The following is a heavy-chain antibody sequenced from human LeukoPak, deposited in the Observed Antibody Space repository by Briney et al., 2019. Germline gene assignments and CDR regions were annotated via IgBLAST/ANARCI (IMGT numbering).Heavy chain of an antibody. J-gene: IGHJ4*02. CDR2: ISYDGSNK. CDR1: GFTFSSYA. V-gene: IGHV3-30-3*01. Sequence: PGGSLRLSCAASGFTFSSYAMHWVRQAPGKGLEWVAVISYDGSNKYYADSVKGRFTISRDNSKNTLYLQMNSLRAEDTAVYYCARERCSGGSCQYYFDYWGQGTLVTVSS. D-gene: IGHD2-15*01. CDR3: ARERCSGGSCQYYFDY.